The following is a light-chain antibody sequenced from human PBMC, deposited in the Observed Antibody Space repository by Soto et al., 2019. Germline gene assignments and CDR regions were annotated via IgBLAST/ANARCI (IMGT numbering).Light chain of an antibody. V-gene: IGKV1-5*01. CDR1: QSISSW. J-gene: IGKJ1*01. CDR2: DAS. CDR3: QQYTNTNNPWM. Sequence: DIQMTQSPSTLSASVGDRVTITCRASQSISSWLAWYQQKPGKAPKLLIYDASSLESGVPSRFSGSASGTEFTLTISSLQPDDFATYYCQQYTNTNNPWMFGQGTKVEI.